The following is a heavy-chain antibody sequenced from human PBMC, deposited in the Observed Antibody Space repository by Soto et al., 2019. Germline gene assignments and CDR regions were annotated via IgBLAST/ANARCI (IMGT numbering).Heavy chain of an antibody. CDR3: ARDTYYYDSSGYYSPAWPDY. J-gene: IGHJ4*02. CDR2: ISAYNGNT. D-gene: IGHD3-22*01. Sequence: ASVKVSCKASGYTFTSYGISWVRQAPGQGLEWMGWISAYNGNTNYAQKLQGRVTMTTDTSTSTAYMELRSLRSDDTAVYYCARDTYYYDSSGYYSPAWPDYWGQGTLVTVSS. CDR1: GYTFTSYG. V-gene: IGHV1-18*01.